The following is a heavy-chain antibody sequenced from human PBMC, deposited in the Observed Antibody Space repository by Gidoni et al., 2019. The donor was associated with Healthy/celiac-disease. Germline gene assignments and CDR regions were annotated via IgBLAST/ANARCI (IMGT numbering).Heavy chain of an antibody. V-gene: IGHV4-31*03. J-gene: IGHJ3*02. CDR3: ARDGKGYSPYPDAFDI. CDR2: ICSSGST. Sequence: QVQLQESGPGLVKPSQTLSLTCTVSGGSISSGGYYWSWIRQHPGKGLEWIGYICSSGSTYYNPSLKLRVTISVDPSKNQFSLQLSSVTAADTAVYYCARDGKGYSPYPDAFDIWGQGTMVTVSS. D-gene: IGHD5-18*01. CDR1: GGSISSGGYY.